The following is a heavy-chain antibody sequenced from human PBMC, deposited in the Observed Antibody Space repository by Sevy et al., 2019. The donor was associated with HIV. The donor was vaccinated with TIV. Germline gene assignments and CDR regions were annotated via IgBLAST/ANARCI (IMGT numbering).Heavy chain of an antibody. D-gene: IGHD2-8*01. CDR1: GFTFSKYS. Sequence: GGSLRLSCAASGFTFSKYSMSWVRQPPGKGLEWVSTLSFGCGEINYADSVKGRFTISRDNSKSSVYLQMNNLRPEVMAVYYCAREGCTKPHDYWGQGTLVTVSS. J-gene: IGHJ4*02. CDR3: AREGCTKPHDY. V-gene: IGHV3-23*01. CDR2: LSFGCGEI.